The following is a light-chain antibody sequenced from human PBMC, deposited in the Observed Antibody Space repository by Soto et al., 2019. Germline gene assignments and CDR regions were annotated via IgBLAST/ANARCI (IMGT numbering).Light chain of an antibody. J-gene: IGLJ1*01. V-gene: IGLV2-23*01. CDR3: CSYAGSSTYV. CDR2: EGS. CDR1: SSDVGSNNL. Sequence: QSVLTQPGTVSGSPGQSITITCTGTSSDVGSNNLVSWYQQHPGKAPKLMIYEGSKRPSGVSNRFSGPKSGNTASLTISGLQAEDEADYYCCSYAGSSTYVFGTGTKVTVL.